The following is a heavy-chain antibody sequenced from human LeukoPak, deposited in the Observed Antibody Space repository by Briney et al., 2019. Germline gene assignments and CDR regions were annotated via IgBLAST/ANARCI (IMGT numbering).Heavy chain of an antibody. CDR2: INHSGST. J-gene: IGHJ4*02. CDR3: ARLYPFDY. D-gene: IGHD2-2*01. V-gene: IGHV4-34*01. CDR1: GGSFSGYY. Sequence: SETLSLTCAVYGGSFSGYYWSWIRQPPGKGLEWIGEINHSGSTNYNPSLKSRVTISVDTSKNQFSLKLSSVTAADTAVYYCARLYPFDYWGQGTLVTVSS.